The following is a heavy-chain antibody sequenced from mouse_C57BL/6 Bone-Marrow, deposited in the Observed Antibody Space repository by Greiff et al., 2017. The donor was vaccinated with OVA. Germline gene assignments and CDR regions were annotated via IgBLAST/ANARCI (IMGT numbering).Heavy chain of an antibody. J-gene: IGHJ3*01. Sequence: VQLQQSGAELVRPGASVKLSCTASGFNIKDYYMHWVKQRPEQGLEWIGRIDPEDGDTEYAPKFQGKATMTADTSSNTAYLQLSSLTSEDTAVYYCTPHYYGSRSFAYWGQVTLVTVSA. CDR3: TPHYYGSRSFAY. CDR1: GFNIKDYY. CDR2: IDPEDGDT. V-gene: IGHV14-1*01. D-gene: IGHD1-1*01.